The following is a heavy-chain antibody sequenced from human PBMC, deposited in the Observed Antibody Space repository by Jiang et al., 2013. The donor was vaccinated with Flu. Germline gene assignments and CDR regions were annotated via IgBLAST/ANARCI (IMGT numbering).Heavy chain of an antibody. V-gene: IGHV4-59*08. Sequence: VSGGSMSSHYWSWIRQPPGKGLEWIGYISYSDVYSTGSTNYNPSLQSRVSISVDTSKNQFSLTMSSVTAADTAIYYCARHLTYHFDYWGQGTLVTVSS. J-gene: IGHJ4*01. CDR1: GGSMSSHY. CDR2: ISYSDVYSTGST. D-gene: IGHD2/OR15-2a*01. CDR3: ARHLTYHFDY.